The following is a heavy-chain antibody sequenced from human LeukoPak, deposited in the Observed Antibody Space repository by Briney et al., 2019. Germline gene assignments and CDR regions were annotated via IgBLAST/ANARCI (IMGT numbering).Heavy chain of an antibody. CDR2: IRSKANSYAT. J-gene: IGHJ5*02. Sequence: PGGSLRLSCAASGFTFSGSAMHWVRQASGKGLEWVGRIRSKANSYATAYAASVKGRFTISRDDSKNTAYLQMNSLRAEDTAVYYCAREVGATPDPPSPKFRDRHNWFDPWGQGTLVTVSS. V-gene: IGHV3-73*01. CDR1: GFTFSGSA. CDR3: AREVGATPDPPSPKFRDRHNWFDP. D-gene: IGHD1-26*01.